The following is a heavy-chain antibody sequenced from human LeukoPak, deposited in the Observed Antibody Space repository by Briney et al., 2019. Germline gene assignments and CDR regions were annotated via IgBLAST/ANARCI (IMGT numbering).Heavy chain of an antibody. CDR3: ARGRDNPAMMWLALDLDY. CDR2: LYYGGGT. Sequence: PGGSLRLSCAASGFIVTNNYMTWVRQAPGKGLGWVSGLYYGGGTFYADSVKGRFTISRDNSKNALFLQMNSLRAEDTAVYYCARGRDNPAMMWLALDLDYWGLGTLVTVSS. J-gene: IGHJ4*02. D-gene: IGHD5-18*01. CDR1: GFIVTNNY. V-gene: IGHV3-53*01.